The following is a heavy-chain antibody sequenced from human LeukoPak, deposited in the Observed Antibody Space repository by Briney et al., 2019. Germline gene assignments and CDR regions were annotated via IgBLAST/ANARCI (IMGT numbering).Heavy chain of an antibody. CDR2: ISISSTYT. CDR3: ARELITIVGVVTMKLSPVFDY. Sequence: GGSLRLSCAASGFTLNDYYLTWIRQAPGKGLEWISYISISSTYTHYADSVKGRFTISRDNAKNSLYLQMNSLRAEDTAVYYCARELITIVGVVTMKLSPVFDYWGQGTLVTVSS. V-gene: IGHV3-11*06. J-gene: IGHJ4*02. CDR1: GFTLNDYY. D-gene: IGHD3-3*01.